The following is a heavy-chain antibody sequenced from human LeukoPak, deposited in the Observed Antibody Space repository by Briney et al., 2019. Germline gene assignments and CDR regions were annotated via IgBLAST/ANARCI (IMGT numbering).Heavy chain of an antibody. J-gene: IGHJ6*02. CDR2: ISAYNGNT. CDR1: GYSLTSYG. V-gene: IGHV1-18*01. Sequence: GASVKVSCKASGYSLTSYGISWVRQAPGQGLEWMGWISAYNGNTNYAQKFQGRVTMTTGTSTSTAYMELRSLRSDDTAVYYCARDHRLGVMVAYGMDVWGQGTTVTVSS. D-gene: IGHD2-15*01. CDR3: ARDHRLGVMVAYGMDV.